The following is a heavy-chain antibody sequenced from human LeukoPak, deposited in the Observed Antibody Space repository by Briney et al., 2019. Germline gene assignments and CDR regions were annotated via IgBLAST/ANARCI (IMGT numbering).Heavy chain of an antibody. V-gene: IGHV3-48*02. CDR1: GFAFSSYN. CDR2: IGSSGSPT. Sequence: GGSLRLSCAASGFAFSSYNMNWVRQAPGKGLEWISYIGSSGSPTHYADTVRGRFTISRDNAKNSLYLQMNSLRDDDTALYYLSEKAYPYNSGQLLDVWGQRNQGTVSS. D-gene: IGHD6-19*01. CDR3: SEKAYPYNSGQLLDV. J-gene: IGHJ6*02.